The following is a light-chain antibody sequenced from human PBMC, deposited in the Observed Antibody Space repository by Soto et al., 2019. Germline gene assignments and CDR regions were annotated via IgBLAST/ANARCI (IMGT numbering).Light chain of an antibody. CDR2: EVS. J-gene: IGLJ1*01. Sequence: QSALTQPPSASGSPGQSVTFSCTGTSSDVGAYDHVSWYQQHPDKAPKLMIYEVSRRSSGVPDRFSGSKAGNTAALTVSGLQAEDEADYYCSSYAGSSSPYYVFGTGTKLTVL. CDR3: SSYAGSSSPYYV. CDR1: SSDVGAYDH. V-gene: IGLV2-8*01.